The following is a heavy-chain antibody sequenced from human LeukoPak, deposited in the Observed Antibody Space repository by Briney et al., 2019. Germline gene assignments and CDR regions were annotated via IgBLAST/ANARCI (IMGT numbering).Heavy chain of an antibody. J-gene: IGHJ4*02. V-gene: IGHV5-51*01. CDR1: GYIFNTYW. CDR2: IYPGDSDT. CDR3: ARHRLFDYSSSSITSFSWYIDY. D-gene: IGHD6-6*01. Sequence: ESLKISCKGSGYIFNTYWIGWVRQMPGKGLEWMGIIYPGDSDTTYSPSFQGQVTISADKSISTAYLQWSSLKASDTAMYYCARHRLFDYSSSSITSFSWYIDYWGQGTLVTVSS.